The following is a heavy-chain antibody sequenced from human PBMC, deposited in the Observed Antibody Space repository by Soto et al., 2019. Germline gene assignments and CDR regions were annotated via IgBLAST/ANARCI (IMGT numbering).Heavy chain of an antibody. CDR2: ISYDGST. J-gene: IGHJ4*02. CDR3: ARGASSGWLPSYYFDY. CDR1: GFTFSSYA. D-gene: IGHD6-19*01. Sequence: PGGSLRLSCAASGFTFSSYAMHWVRQAPGKGLEWVAVISYDGSTYYADSVKGRFTISRDNSKNTLYLQMNSLRAEDTAVYYCARGASSGWLPSYYFDYWGQGTLVTVSS. V-gene: IGHV3-30*14.